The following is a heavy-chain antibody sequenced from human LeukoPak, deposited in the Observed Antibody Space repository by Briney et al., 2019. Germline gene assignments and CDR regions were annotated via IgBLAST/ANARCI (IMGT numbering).Heavy chain of an antibody. V-gene: IGHV1-46*01. CDR2: INPSGGST. D-gene: IGHD2-15*01. CDR3: ARDRPLVVAVTSTRYFDL. J-gene: IGHJ2*01. Sequence: ASVKVSCKASGYTFTSYYMHWVRQAPGQGLEWMGIINPSGGSTSYAQKFQGRVTMTRDTSTSTVYMELSSLRSDDTAVYYCARDRPLVVAVTSTRYFDLWGRGTLVTVSS. CDR1: GYTFTSYY.